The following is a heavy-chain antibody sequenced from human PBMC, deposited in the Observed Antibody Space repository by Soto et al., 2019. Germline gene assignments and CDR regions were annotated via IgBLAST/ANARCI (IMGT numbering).Heavy chain of an antibody. V-gene: IGHV2-5*02. CDR2: IYWDDDN. CDR1: GFSLSTTGKS. CDR3: AHSRGDGDYFPY. Sequence: QITLKESGPTLVKPTQTLTLTCTFSGFSLSTTGKSVAWIRQPPGKALEWLSVIYWDDDNRYSPSLNTRLTIDKDTSKNQVVLKLTNMDPSDTGTYYCAHSRGDGDYFPYWGQGTLVSVSS. D-gene: IGHD3-16*01. J-gene: IGHJ4*02.